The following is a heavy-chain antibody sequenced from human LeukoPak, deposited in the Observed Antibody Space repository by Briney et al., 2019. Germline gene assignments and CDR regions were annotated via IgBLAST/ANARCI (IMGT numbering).Heavy chain of an antibody. D-gene: IGHD1-1*01. J-gene: IGHJ5*02. V-gene: IGHV4-34*01. CDR2: INHSGST. CDR3: ARALYNWNADWFDP. Sequence: SETLSLTCAVHGGSFRGYYWSWLRQPPGKGVEWTGQINHSGSTNYNPSLKSRVTISVDTAKNQFSLKLSSVTAADTAVYYCARALYNWNADWFDPWGQGTLVTVSS. CDR1: GGSFRGYY.